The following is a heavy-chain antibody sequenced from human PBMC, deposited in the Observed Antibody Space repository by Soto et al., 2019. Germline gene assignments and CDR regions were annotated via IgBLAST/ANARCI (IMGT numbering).Heavy chain of an antibody. J-gene: IGHJ4*02. CDR1: GYTLTNYA. Sequence: QVQLVQSGAEVKKPGASVRVSCKPSGYTLTNYAIHGVRQAAGQSLEWLAWIDPGSGKATYSQKVQGRLIVTRDSSASTFYMDLSSLTSADTAVYFCTRDLNGGNPFDHWGQGVLVTVSS. V-gene: IGHV1-3*01. CDR2: IDPGSGKA. D-gene: IGHD2-8*01. CDR3: TRDLNGGNPFDH.